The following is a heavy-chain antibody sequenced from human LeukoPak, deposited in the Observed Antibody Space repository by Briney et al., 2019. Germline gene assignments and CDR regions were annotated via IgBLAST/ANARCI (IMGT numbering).Heavy chain of an antibody. J-gene: IGHJ4*02. V-gene: IGHV3-74*01. D-gene: IGHD6-13*01. CDR3: AKGYSSSWYSTYFDF. CDR1: GFTFNYNW. CDR2: IDPDGSST. Sequence: PGGSLRLSCAASGFTFNYNWMHWVRQAPGKGLEWVSRIDPDGSSTSYADSVKGRFTISRDNAKNTLYLQVNSLRVEDTAVYYCAKGYSSSWYSTYFDFWGQGTLVTVSS.